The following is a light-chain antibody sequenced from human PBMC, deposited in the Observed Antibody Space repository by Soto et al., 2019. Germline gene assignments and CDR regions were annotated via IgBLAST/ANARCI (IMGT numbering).Light chain of an antibody. CDR3: QAYDSSLSVFYA. CDR2: GTN. CDR1: SSNIGAGYA. J-gene: IGLJ1*01. Sequence: QPVLTQPPSVSGAPGQRVTISCTGSSSNIGAGYAVHWYQQLPGTAPKLLIYGTNNRPSGVPDRFSGSKSGTSASLAITGLQAEDEADYFCQAYDSSLSVFYAFGTGTKVTVL. V-gene: IGLV1-40*01.